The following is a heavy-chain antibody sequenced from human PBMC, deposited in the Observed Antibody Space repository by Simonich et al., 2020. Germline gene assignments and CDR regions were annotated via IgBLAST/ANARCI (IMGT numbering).Heavy chain of an antibody. CDR3: ARASRGTWWYYYFDY. Sequence: QVQLVQSGAEVKKPGASVKVSCKASGYTFTSYGISWVRQAPGKGLEWMGLISAYKGNTNYDQKLQGRVTMTTDTTTSTAYMELRSLRSDDTAVYYCARASRGTWWYYYFDYWGQGTLVTVSS. CDR1: GYTFTSYG. D-gene: IGHD2-15*01. J-gene: IGHJ4*02. CDR2: ISAYKGNT. V-gene: IGHV1-18*01.